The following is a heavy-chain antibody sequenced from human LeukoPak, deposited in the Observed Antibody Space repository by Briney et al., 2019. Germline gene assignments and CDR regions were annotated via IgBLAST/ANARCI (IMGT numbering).Heavy chain of an antibody. CDR3: ARGLGIWGYFDY. V-gene: IGHV1-46*01. CDR2: INPSGGAT. J-gene: IGHJ4*02. D-gene: IGHD7-27*01. Sequence: ASVNVSCKASGDTFTSYYMHWVRQAPGQGLEWMGIINPSGGATSYAQKFQGRVTTTRDTSTSTVYMELSSLRSEDTAVYYCARGLGIWGYFDYWGQGTLVTVSS. CDR1: GDTFTSYY.